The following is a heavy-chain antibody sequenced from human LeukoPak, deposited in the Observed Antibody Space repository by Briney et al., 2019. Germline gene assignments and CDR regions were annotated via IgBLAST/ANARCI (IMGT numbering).Heavy chain of an antibody. V-gene: IGHV7-4-1*02. J-gene: IGHJ6*03. D-gene: IGHD5-12*01. Sequence: ASVKVSCKASGYTFTSYAMNWVRQAPGQGLEWMGWINTNTGNPTYAQGFTGRFVFSLDTSVSTAYLQISSLKAEDTAVYYCAESGYSGYDHYYMDVWGKGTTVTVS. CDR3: AESGYSGYDHYYMDV. CDR2: INTNTGNP. CDR1: GYTFTSYA.